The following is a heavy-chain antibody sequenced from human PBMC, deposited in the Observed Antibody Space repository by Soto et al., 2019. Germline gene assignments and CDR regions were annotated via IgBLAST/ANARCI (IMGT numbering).Heavy chain of an antibody. CDR2: INHSGST. V-gene: IGHV4-34*01. D-gene: IGHD6-6*01. CDR3: ARAPMYSSSLVPKYYFDY. CDR1: GGSFSGYY. J-gene: IGHJ4*02. Sequence: SETLSLTCAVYGGSFSGYYWSWIRQPPGKGLEWIGEINHSGSTNYNPSLKSRVTISVDTSKNQFSLRLSSVTAADTAVYYCARAPMYSSSLVPKYYFDYWGQGTLVTVSS.